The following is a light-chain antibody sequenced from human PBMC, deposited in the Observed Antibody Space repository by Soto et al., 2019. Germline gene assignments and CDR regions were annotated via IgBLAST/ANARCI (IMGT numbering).Light chain of an antibody. CDR1: QAINNY. V-gene: IGKV1-27*01. CDR3: QKVNGVPT. CDR2: AAS. J-gene: IGKJ4*01. Sequence: DIQMTQSPSSLSASVGDRVTITCRASQAINNYLAWYQQKPGKVPTLLISAASTLQSGVPSRFSGSGSGTDFPLTIRRLQPEGVATYYRQKVNGVPTFGGGNKVEI.